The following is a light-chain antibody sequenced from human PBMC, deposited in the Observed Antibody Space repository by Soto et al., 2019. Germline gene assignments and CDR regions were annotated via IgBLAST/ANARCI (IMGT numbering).Light chain of an antibody. J-gene: IGKJ2*01. CDR1: QRISNS. CDR3: QQTFSPPYT. Sequence: DIQMTQSLSSLSASVGDTVTITCRASQRISNSLRWYQQKPGKAPKFLIYVASTLQRGVPSRFSGSGSGTDFTLTISSLQPEDVATYYCQQTFSPPYTFGQGTKLEIK. V-gene: IGKV1-39*01. CDR2: VAS.